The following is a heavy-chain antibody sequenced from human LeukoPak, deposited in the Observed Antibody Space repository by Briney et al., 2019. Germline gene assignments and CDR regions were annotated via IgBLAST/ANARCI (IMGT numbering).Heavy chain of an antibody. Sequence: ASVKVSCKASGYTFTSYGISWVRQAPGQGLEWMGWISAYNGNTNYAQKLQGRVTMTTDTSTSTAYMELRSLRSDDTAVYYCARGHSSSWYTTTRVPGMDVWGQGTTVTVSS. CDR1: GYTFTSYG. D-gene: IGHD6-13*01. J-gene: IGHJ6*02. V-gene: IGHV1-18*01. CDR2: ISAYNGNT. CDR3: ARGHSSSWYTTTRVPGMDV.